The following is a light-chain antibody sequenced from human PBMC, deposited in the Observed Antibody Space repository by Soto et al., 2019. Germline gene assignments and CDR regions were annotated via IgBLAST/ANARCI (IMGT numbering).Light chain of an antibody. Sequence: DIPMTQSPSTLSASVGDSFTITGRASQSISSWLAWYQQKPGKAPKLLIYKASSLESGVPSRFSGSGSGTEFTLTISSLQPDDFATYYCQQYNSYWTFGQGTKVDIK. CDR3: QQYNSYWT. V-gene: IGKV1-5*03. J-gene: IGKJ1*01. CDR2: KAS. CDR1: QSISSW.